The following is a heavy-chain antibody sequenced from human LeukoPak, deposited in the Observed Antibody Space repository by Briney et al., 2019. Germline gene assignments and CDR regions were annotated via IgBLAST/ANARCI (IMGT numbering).Heavy chain of an antibody. CDR2: MNPNSGNT. CDR1: GYTFTSYD. CDR3: ARRPQDYYDSSGYSEYFQH. J-gene: IGHJ1*01. Sequence: ATVKVSCKASGYTFTSYDINWVRQATGQGLEWMGWMNPNSGNTGYAQKFQGRVTMTRNTSISTAYMELSSLRSEDTAVYYCARRPQDYYDSSGYSEYFQHWGQGTLVTVSS. D-gene: IGHD3-22*01. V-gene: IGHV1-8*01.